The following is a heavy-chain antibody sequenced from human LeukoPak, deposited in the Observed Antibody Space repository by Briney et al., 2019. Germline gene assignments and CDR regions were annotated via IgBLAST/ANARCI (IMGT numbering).Heavy chain of an antibody. CDR3: AKGDSSGGDFDY. V-gene: IGHV3-23*01. CDR1: GFTFSSYA. Sequence: GRSLRLSCAASGFTFSSYAMSWVRQAPGKGLEWVSAISGSGGSAYYADSVKGRFTISRDNSKNTLYLQMNSLRAEDTAVYYCAKGDSSGGDFDYWGQGTLVTVSS. CDR2: ISGSGGSA. J-gene: IGHJ4*02. D-gene: IGHD3-22*01.